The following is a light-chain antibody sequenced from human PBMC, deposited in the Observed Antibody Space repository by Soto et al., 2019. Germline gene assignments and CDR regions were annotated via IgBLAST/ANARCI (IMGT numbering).Light chain of an antibody. CDR3: SSYTSSSTRV. Sequence: QSVLNKPASVSGLPVQSLTLSCTETSSDVGAYDYVSWYQQHPDKAPKLMIYEVSNRPSGVSNRFSGSKSVNTATLTISGLQADDEADYYCSSYTSSSTRVFGTGTKVTVL. V-gene: IGLV2-14*03. CDR2: EVS. CDR1: SSDVGAYDY. J-gene: IGLJ1*01.